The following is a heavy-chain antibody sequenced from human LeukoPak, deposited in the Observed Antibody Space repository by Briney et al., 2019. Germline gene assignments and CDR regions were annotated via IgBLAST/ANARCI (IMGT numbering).Heavy chain of an antibody. V-gene: IGHV1-46*01. CDR1: GYTFTSYY. Sequence: GASVKVSCKASGYTFTSYYTHWVRQAPGQGLEWMGIINPSGGSTSYAQKFQGRVTMTRDTSTSTVYMELSSLRSEDTAVYYCAKGDTIFGVVIPFDYWGQGTLVTVSS. D-gene: IGHD3-3*01. CDR2: INPSGGST. J-gene: IGHJ4*02. CDR3: AKGDTIFGVVIPFDY.